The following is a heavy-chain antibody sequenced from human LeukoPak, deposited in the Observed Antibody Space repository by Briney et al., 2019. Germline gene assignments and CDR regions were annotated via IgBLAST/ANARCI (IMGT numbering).Heavy chain of an antibody. CDR2: INHRGGT. Sequence: PSETLSLTCVFSGESFSGYYWSWIRQPPGKGLEWIGDINHRGGTSYNPSLKSRLSISIDTSKNQFSLILDSVTAADTAVYFCATFPDYEPLDNWGQGTLVTVSS. V-gene: IGHV4-34*01. J-gene: IGHJ4*02. CDR1: GESFSGYY. D-gene: IGHD3-16*01. CDR3: ATFPDYEPLDN.